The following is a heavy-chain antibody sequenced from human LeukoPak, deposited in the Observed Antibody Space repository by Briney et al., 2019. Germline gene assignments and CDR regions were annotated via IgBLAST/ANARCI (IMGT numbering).Heavy chain of an antibody. D-gene: IGHD2-15*01. Sequence: SETLSLTCSVSGDSISSNSYYWGWIRRPPGKGLEWIGSIYYSGRTYYNPSLKSRVTISVDTSKNQFSLKLSSVTAADTAMYYCARILTYIDYWGQGTLVTVSS. V-gene: IGHV4-39*01. CDR3: ARILTYIDY. CDR1: GDSISSNSYY. J-gene: IGHJ1*01. CDR2: IYYSGRT.